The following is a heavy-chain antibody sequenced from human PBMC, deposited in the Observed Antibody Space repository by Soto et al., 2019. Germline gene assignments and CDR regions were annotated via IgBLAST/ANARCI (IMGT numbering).Heavy chain of an antibody. CDR3: AREKVGATIGYY. V-gene: IGHV4-34*01. CDR1: GWSFSGYY. D-gene: IGHD1-26*01. Sequence: KPSETLSLTCAVYGWSFSGYYWSWIRQPPGKGLEWIGEINHSGSTNYNPSLKSRVTISVDTSKNQFSLKLSSVTAADTAVYYCAREKVGATIGYYWGQGTLVTVSS. J-gene: IGHJ4*02. CDR2: INHSGST.